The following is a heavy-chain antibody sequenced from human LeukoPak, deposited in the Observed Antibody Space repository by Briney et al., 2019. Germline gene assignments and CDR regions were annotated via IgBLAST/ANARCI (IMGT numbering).Heavy chain of an antibody. CDR2: ISGSGGST. CDR3: AKEAFVVVVAASESDWFDP. J-gene: IGHJ5*02. CDR1: GFTFSSYA. V-gene: IGHV3-23*01. D-gene: IGHD2-15*01. Sequence: GGSLRLSCAASGFTFSSYAMSWVRQAPGKGLGWVSAISGSGGSTYYADSVKGRFTISRDNSKNTLYLQMNSLRAEDTAVYYCAKEAFVVVVAASESDWFDPWGQGTLVTVSS.